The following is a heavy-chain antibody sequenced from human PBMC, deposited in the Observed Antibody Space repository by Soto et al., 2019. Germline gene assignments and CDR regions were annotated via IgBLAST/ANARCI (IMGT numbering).Heavy chain of an antibody. Sequence: EVQLVESVGGLVQPGRSLRLSCVASGFTFDDYVMHWVRQVPGKGLEWVSGISWNSGNIDYADSVKGGFTISRDNAMNSLYLQMNSLRPEDTALYYCARVLSAVPSSLDYWGKGTLVTVSS. V-gene: IGHV3-9*01. J-gene: IGHJ4*02. CDR2: ISWNSGNI. CDR1: GFTFDDYV. CDR3: ARVLSAVPSSLDY. D-gene: IGHD1-1*01.